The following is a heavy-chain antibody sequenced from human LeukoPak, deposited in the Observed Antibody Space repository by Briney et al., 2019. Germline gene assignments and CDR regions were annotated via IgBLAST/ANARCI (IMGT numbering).Heavy chain of an antibody. J-gene: IGHJ3*02. CDR2: ISGSGGST. D-gene: IGHD3-22*01. Sequence: TGGSLRLSCAASGFTFSSYAMSWVRQAPGKGLEWVSAISGSGGSTYYADSVKGRFTIPRDNSKNTLYLQMNSLRAEDTAVYYCAKDANYDSSGYSPPNDAFDIWGQGTMVTVSS. CDR1: GFTFSSYA. V-gene: IGHV3-23*01. CDR3: AKDANYDSSGYSPPNDAFDI.